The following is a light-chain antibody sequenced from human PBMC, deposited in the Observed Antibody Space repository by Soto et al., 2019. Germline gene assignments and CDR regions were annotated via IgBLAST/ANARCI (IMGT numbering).Light chain of an antibody. CDR2: EGT. CDR1: PSNVGGYNL. J-gene: IGLJ1*01. Sequence: QSVLTQPASVSGSPGQSITISCTGTPSNVGGYNLVSWYQQHPGRAPELIIYEGTQRPSGVSARFSGSKSGNTASLTIVGPQAEAEADYYCCSYAGNGYVFGTGTKVTVL. V-gene: IGLV2-23*01. CDR3: CSYAGNGYV.